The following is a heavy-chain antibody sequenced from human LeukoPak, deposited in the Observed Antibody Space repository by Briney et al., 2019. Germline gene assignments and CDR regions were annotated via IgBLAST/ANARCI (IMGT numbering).Heavy chain of an antibody. J-gene: IGHJ4*02. V-gene: IGHV4-59*08. Sequence: PSETLSLTCTISGDSIDPYSWSWLRQPPGKGLEWVGYISHIGTIKYNTSLMSRVSMGLDKPNNEFSLSLRSVTATDTALYFCARHQDSTVFNYWGRGVPVIVSS. CDR3: ARHQDSTVFNY. CDR1: GDSIDPYS. CDR2: ISHIGTI. D-gene: IGHD2/OR15-2a*01.